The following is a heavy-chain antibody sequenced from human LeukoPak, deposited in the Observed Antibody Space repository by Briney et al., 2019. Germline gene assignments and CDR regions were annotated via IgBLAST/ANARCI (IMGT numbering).Heavy chain of an antibody. Sequence: GGSLRLSCAASGFIFSSYGMHWVRQAPDKGLEWVAFIRYDGSRKYYADSVKGRFTISRDNSKNTLYLQMNSLRAEDTAIYYCAKVSLNMVNDAFDIWGQGTMVSVSS. V-gene: IGHV3-30*02. J-gene: IGHJ3*02. CDR2: IRYDGSRK. CDR3: AKVSLNMVNDAFDI. CDR1: GFIFSSYG. D-gene: IGHD4/OR15-4a*01.